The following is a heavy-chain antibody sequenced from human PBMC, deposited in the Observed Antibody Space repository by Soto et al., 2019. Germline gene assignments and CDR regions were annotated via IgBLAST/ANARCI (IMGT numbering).Heavy chain of an antibody. CDR3: ARGGLRYFAPLYNWFAP. CDR1: GGSISSGDYY. D-gene: IGHD3-9*01. CDR2: IYYSGST. J-gene: IGHJ5*02. V-gene: IGHV4-30-4*01. Sequence: SETLSLTCTVSGGSISSGDYYWSWIRQPPGKGLEWIGYIYYSGSTYYNPSLKSRVTISVDTSKNQFSLKLSSVTAADTAVYYCARGGLRYFAPLYNWFAPWGRGTLVTVSS.